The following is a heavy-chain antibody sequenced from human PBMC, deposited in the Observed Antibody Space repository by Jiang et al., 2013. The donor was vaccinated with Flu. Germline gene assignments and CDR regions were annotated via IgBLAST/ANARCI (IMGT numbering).Heavy chain of an antibody. V-gene: IGHV4-30-4*01. Sequence: GSGLVKPSQTLSLTCTVSGGSIRSRDHYWSWIRQSPGEGLEWIGYIHYSGTTSYNLSLKRRVTMSVDTSKNQFSLKLTSVTAADTAVYYCAREHQLRLRGDAGFDPWGQGTLVTVSS. CDR2: IHYSGTT. J-gene: IGHJ5*02. CDR3: AREHQLRLRGDAGFDP. D-gene: IGHD2-2*01. CDR1: GGSIRSRDHY.